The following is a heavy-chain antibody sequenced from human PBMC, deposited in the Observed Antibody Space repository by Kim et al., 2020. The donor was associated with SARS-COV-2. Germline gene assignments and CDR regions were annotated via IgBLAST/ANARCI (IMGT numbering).Heavy chain of an antibody. Sequence: NNNPPLKRRVTISVDTSKNQSSLKLSAVTAADTAVYYCARAETSRGRFDPWGQGTLVTVSS. J-gene: IGHJ5*02. V-gene: IGHV4-59*01. D-gene: IGHD3-10*01. CDR3: ARAETSRGRFDP.